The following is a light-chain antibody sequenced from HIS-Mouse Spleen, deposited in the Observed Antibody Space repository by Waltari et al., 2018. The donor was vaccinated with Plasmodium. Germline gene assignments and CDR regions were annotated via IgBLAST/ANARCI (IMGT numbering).Light chain of an antibody. CDR3: YSTDSSGNHRV. Sequence: SYELTQPPSVSVSPGQTARIPCSGAALPKKYAYWYQKKSGQAPVLVIYEDSKRPSGIPERFSGSSSGTMATLTISGAQVEDEADYYCYSTDSSGNHRVFGGGTKLSVL. V-gene: IGLV3-10*01. J-gene: IGLJ3*02. CDR2: EDS. CDR1: ALPKKY.